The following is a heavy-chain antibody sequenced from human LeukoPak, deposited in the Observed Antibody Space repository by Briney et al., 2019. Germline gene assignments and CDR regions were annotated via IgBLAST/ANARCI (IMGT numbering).Heavy chain of an antibody. CDR1: GFTFSTYS. J-gene: IGHJ1*01. CDR2: ISNSGTAI. Sequence: PGGSLRLSCAASGFTFSTYSGNWVRQAPGKGLEWVSYISNSGTAIYYADSVKGRFTISRDNAKSSLYLQMNSLRAEDTAVYYCARAGYSMDTEYFQHWGQGTLVTVSS. CDR3: ARAGYSMDTEYFQH. D-gene: IGHD5-18*01. V-gene: IGHV3-48*04.